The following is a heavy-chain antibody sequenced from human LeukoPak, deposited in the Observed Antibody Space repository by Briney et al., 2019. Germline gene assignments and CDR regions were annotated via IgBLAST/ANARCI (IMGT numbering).Heavy chain of an antibody. D-gene: IGHD5-12*01. CDR3: ARDDGGYSGYDRLDY. Sequence: GGSLRLSCAASGFTFSSYEMNWVRQAPGKGLEWVSYISSSGSTIYYADSAKGRFTISRDNAKNSLYLKMDSLRAEDTAVYYCARDDGGYSGYDRLDYWGQGTLVAVSS. CDR2: ISSSGSTI. CDR1: GFTFSSYE. J-gene: IGHJ4*02. V-gene: IGHV3-48*03.